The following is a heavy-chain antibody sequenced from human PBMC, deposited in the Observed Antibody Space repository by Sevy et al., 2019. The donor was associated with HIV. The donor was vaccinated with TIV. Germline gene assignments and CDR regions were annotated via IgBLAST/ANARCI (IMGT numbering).Heavy chain of an antibody. CDR1: GFTFSKYS. J-gene: IGHJ4*02. CDR2: LSFGCGEI. D-gene: IGHD2-8*01. V-gene: IGHV3-23*01. Sequence: GGCLRLYCAASGFTFSKYSMSWVRQPPGKGLEWVSTLSFGCGEINYADSVKGRFTISRDNSKSSVYLQMNNLRPEDTAVYYCAREGCTKPHDYWGQGTLVTVSS. CDR3: AREGCTKPHDY.